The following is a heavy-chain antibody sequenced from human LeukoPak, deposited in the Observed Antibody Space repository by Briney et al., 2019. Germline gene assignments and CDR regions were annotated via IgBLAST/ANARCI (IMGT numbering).Heavy chain of an antibody. CDR2: IWYDGSNK. V-gene: IGHV3-33*01. CDR1: GFTFSSYG. D-gene: IGHD6-6*01. CDR3: ARDQGSSSFDRSFDY. J-gene: IGHJ4*02. Sequence: GGSLRLSCAASGFTFSSYGMHWVRQAPGKGLEWVAVIWYDGSNKYYADSVKGRFTISRDNSKNTLYLQMNSLRAEDTAVYYCARDQGSSSFDRSFDYWGQGTLVTVSS.